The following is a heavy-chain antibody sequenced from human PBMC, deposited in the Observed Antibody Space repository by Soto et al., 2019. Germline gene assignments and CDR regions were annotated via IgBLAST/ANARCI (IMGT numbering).Heavy chain of an antibody. CDR1: GGSCSGYH. Sequence: PSETLSLPCAAYGGSCSGYHWSWIRQPPGKGLVWIGEINHSGSTNYNPSLKSRVSISVDTSKNPFSLKLCSVTAADTAVYYCAGGRDHQDTAIVWFDPWGRGTRFTVSS. V-gene: IGHV4-34*01. CDR3: AGGRDHQDTAIVWFDP. CDR2: INHSGST. J-gene: IGHJ5*02. D-gene: IGHD5-18*01.